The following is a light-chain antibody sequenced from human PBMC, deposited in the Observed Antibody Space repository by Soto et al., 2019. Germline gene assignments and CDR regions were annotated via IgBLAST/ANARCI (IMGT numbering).Light chain of an antibody. CDR2: DAS. CDR1: QSISSY. V-gene: IGKV1-39*01. CDR3: QQSYSTPPFT. Sequence: DIQMTQSPSPLSASVGDRVYITCRTSQSISSYLNWYQAKPGKAPKLLIYDASTLESGVPSRFSGSGSGTDFTLTISSLQPKDSATYYCQQSYSTPPFTFGPGTRVDI. J-gene: IGKJ3*01.